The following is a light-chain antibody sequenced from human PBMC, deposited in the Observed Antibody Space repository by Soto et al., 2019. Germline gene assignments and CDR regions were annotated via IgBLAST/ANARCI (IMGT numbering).Light chain of an antibody. CDR1: SSDVGGYNY. J-gene: IGLJ2*01. CDR2: DVS. Sequence: QSALTQPASVSGSPGQSITISCTGTSSDVGGYNYVSWYQQHPGKAPKLMIYDVSNRPSGVSNRFSGSKSGNTASLTISGLQTEDEADYYCSSYTISSTLLFCGGTKLTVL. CDR3: SSYTISSTLL. V-gene: IGLV2-14*03.